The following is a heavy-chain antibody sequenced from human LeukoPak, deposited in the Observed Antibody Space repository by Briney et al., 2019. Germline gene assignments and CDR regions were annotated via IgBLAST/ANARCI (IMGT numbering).Heavy chain of an antibody. J-gene: IGHJ4*02. CDR2: ITPIFGTA. Sequence: SVKVSCTASGGTFSRFTISWVRQAPGQGFEWMGGITPIFGTAIFAQKFQGRVSITADGSTSTAFMELSSLRSEDTAVYYCAREWGLESSGYYYAYWGQGTLVTVSS. V-gene: IGHV1-69*13. D-gene: IGHD3-22*01. CDR3: AREWGLESSGYYYAY. CDR1: GGTFSRFT.